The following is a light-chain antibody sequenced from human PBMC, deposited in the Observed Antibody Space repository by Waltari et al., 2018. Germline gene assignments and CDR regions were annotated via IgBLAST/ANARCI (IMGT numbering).Light chain of an antibody. J-gene: IGLJ2*01. V-gene: IGLV3-9*01. CDR1: NIGSKT. CDR3: QVWESRSVI. Sequence: SFEVTQPLSVSVALGQTARITCGGNNIGSKTVHWYQQKPGPAPGLGIYRDNIGPSGIRERFSGSNLENTATLTISRAQVGDEADYYCQVWESRSVIFGGGTKLTVL. CDR2: RDN.